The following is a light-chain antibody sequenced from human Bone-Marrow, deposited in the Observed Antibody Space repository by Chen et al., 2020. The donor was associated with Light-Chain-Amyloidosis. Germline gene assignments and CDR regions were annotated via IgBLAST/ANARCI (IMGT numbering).Light chain of an antibody. J-gene: IGLJ2*01. Sequence: SYELTQPPSVSVSPGQTASITCSGDKLGDKYACWYQQKPGQSPVLVIYQDSKRPSGIPARFSGCNSGNTATLTISGTQAMDEADYYCQAWDSSIVVFGGGTKLTVL. CDR1: KLGDKY. V-gene: IGLV3-1*01. CDR2: QDS. CDR3: QAWDSSIVV.